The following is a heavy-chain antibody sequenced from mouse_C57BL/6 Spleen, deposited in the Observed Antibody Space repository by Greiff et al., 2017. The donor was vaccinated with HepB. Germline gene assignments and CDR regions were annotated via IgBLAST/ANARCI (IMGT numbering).Heavy chain of an antibody. CDR2: IYPGDGDT. V-gene: IGHV1-82*01. D-gene: IGHD3-2*02. Sequence: QVQLQQSGPELVKPGASVKISCKASGYAFSSSWMNWVKQRPGKGLEWIGRIYPGDGDTNYIGKFKGKATLTADKSSSTAYMQLSSLTSEDSAVYFCARETAQAFYAMDYWGQGTSVTVSS. J-gene: IGHJ4*01. CDR1: GYAFSSSW. CDR3: ARETAQAFYAMDY.